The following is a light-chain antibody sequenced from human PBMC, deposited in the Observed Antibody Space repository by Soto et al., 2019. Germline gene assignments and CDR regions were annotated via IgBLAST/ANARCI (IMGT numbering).Light chain of an antibody. CDR2: GAS. J-gene: IGKJ1*01. CDR3: QQYGSSPQT. V-gene: IGKV3-20*01. Sequence: EIVLTQSPGTLSLSPGERATLSCRASQSVSRSNLAWYQQKPGQAPRLVIYGASSRATGVPGRFSGGGSGTDFTLTINRXEPEDFAVYYCQQYGSSPQTFGQGTKVDIK. CDR1: QSVSRSN.